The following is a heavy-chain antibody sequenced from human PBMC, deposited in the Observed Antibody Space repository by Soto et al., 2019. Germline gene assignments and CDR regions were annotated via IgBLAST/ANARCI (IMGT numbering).Heavy chain of an antibody. CDR1: GFTFSSYG. CDR3: AKGVGVTESFYYYGMDV. J-gene: IGHJ6*02. D-gene: IGHD2-21*02. V-gene: IGHV3-30*18. CDR2: ISYDGSNK. Sequence: GGSLRLSCAASGFTFSSYGMHWVRQAPGKGLEWVAVISYDGSNKYYADSVKGRFTISRDKSKNTLYLQMNSLRPEDTAVYYCAKGVGVTESFYYYGMDVWGQGTTVTASS.